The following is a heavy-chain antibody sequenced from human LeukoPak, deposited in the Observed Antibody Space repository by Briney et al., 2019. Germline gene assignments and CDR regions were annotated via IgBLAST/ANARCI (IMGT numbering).Heavy chain of an antibody. CDR3: ARRVVTAPLDF. J-gene: IGHJ4*02. D-gene: IGHD2-21*02. V-gene: IGHV4-34*01. CDR2: INHGGST. Sequence: PSETLSLTCAVYGGSFSGYYWNWIRQPPGKGLEWIGEINHGGSTNYNPSLKSRVTILVDTSKNQFSLELSSVTAADTAVYYCARRVVTAPLDFWGQGTLVTVSS. CDR1: GGSFSGYY.